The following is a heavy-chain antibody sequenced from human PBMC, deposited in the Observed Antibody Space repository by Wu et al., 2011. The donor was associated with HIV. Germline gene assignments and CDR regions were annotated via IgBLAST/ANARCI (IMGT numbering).Heavy chain of an antibody. D-gene: IGHD7-27*01. J-gene: IGHJ3*02. CDR2: IYYSGST. V-gene: IGHV4-59*01. CDR3: AAGKLGERYAFDI. Sequence: QVQLQESGPGLVKPSETLSLTCTVSGGSISSYYWSWIRQPPGKGLEWIGYIYYSGSTNYNPSLKSRVTISVDTSKNQFSLKLSSVTAADTAVYYCAAGKLGERYAFDIWGQGTMVTVSS. CDR1: GGSISSYY.